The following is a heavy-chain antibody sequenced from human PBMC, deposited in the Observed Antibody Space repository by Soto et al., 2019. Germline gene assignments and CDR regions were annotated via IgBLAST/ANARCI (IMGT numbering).Heavy chain of an antibody. Sequence: ASETLSLTCTVSGGSISSSSYYWGWIRQPPGKGLEWIGSIYYSGSTYYNPSLKSRVTISVDTSKNQFSLKLSSVTAADTAVYYCAGRTVTTPNWFDPWGQGTLVTVSS. CDR3: AGRTVTTPNWFDP. V-gene: IGHV4-39*01. CDR1: GGSISSSSYY. J-gene: IGHJ5*02. D-gene: IGHD4-4*01. CDR2: IYYSGST.